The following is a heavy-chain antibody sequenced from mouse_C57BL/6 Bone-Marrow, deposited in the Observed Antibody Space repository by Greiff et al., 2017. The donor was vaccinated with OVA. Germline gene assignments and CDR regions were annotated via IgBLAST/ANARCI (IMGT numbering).Heavy chain of an antibody. CDR3: AREGLRRDPGYFDV. Sequence: QVQLQQSGAELVRPGASVKLSCKASGYTFTDYYINWVKQRPGQGLEWIARIYPGSGNTYYNEKFKGKATLTAEKSSSTAYMQLSSLTSEDSAVYFCAREGLRRDPGYFDVWGTGTTVTVSS. V-gene: IGHV1-76*01. J-gene: IGHJ1*03. CDR1: GYTFTDYY. CDR2: IYPGSGNT. D-gene: IGHD2-4*01.